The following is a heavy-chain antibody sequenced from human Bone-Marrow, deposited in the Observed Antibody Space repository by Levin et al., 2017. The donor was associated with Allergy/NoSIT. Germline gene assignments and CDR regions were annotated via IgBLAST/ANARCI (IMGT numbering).Heavy chain of an antibody. D-gene: IGHD6-13*01. CDR1: GYTFTGYY. CDR2: INPNSGGT. V-gene: IGHV1-2*06. Sequence: GESLKISCKASGYTFTGYYMHWVRQAPGQGLEWVGRINPNSGGTNYAQKFQGRVTMTRDKSISTAYMELSRLRSDDTAVYYCARVGSNWAIDYWGQGTLVTVSS. CDR3: ARVGSNWAIDY. J-gene: IGHJ4*02.